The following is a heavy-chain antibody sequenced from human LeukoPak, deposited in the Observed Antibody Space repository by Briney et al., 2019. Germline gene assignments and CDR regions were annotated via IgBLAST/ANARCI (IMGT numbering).Heavy chain of an antibody. V-gene: IGHV3-21*01. CDR2: ISSSSSYI. CDR3: ARDWDSSSWYWFDP. Sequence: GGSLRLSCAASGFTFSSYSMNWVRQAPGKGLEWVSSISSSSSYIYYADSVKGRFPISRDNAKNSLYLQMNSLRAEDTAVYYCARDWDSSSWYWFDPWGQGTLVTVSS. J-gene: IGHJ5*02. D-gene: IGHD6-13*01. CDR1: GFTFSSYS.